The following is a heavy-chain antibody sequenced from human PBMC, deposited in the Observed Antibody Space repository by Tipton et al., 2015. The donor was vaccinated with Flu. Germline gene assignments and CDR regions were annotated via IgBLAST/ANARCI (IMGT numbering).Heavy chain of an antibody. CDR2: ISAYNGNT. J-gene: IGHJ4*02. Sequence: QLVQSGAGVKKPGASVKVSCKASGYTFTSYGISWVRQAPGQGLEWMGWISAYNGNTNYAQKLQGRVTMTTDTPTSTAYMELRSLRSDDTAVYYCARDPYYYDSSGYYPPDYWGQGTLVTVSS. CDR3: ARDPYYYDSSGYYPPDY. D-gene: IGHD3-22*01. V-gene: IGHV1-18*04. CDR1: GYTFTSYG.